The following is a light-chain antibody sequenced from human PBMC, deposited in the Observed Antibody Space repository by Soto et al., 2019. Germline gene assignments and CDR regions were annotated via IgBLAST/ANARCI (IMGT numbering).Light chain of an antibody. J-gene: IGKJ4*02. CDR3: CQYYSCSPFT. CDR1: QSISRS. Sequence: DVHVTQSPSTRAASVVDRFTVTSRASQSISRSLAWYQQTPGKAPKLLIYDASSLESGVPSRFSGRGSGRELTLTAVWLLPDDFSSNFCCQYYSCSPFTFGDGAKV. CDR2: DAS. V-gene: IGKV1-5*01.